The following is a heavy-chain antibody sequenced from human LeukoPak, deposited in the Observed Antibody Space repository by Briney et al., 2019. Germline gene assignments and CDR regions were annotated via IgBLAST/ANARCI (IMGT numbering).Heavy chain of an antibody. Sequence: PSETLSLTCSVSGDSIKSASYCWGWIRQPPGKGLEWIGTIYESGSTDYNPPLKSRVTISLDTLKSQFSLKLSSVTAADTAVYYCASDYDLWSGYLGTWGQGKLVIVSS. J-gene: IGHJ5*02. CDR2: IYESGST. CDR3: ASDYDLWSGYLGT. CDR1: GDSIKSASYC. D-gene: IGHD3-3*01. V-gene: IGHV4-39*07.